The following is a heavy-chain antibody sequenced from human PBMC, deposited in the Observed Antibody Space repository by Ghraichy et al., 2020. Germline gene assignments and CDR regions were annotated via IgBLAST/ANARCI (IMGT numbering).Heavy chain of an antibody. CDR3: ARHHWRGNDAFDI. D-gene: IGHD3-16*01. V-gene: IGHV4-39*01. Sequence: GSLRLSCTVSGGSISSNDDYWGWIRQPPGKGLEWIGSIFYNGNVYYNPSLKSRVTISVDTSKNQFSLKLSSVTAADTAVYYCARHHWRGNDAFDIWGQGTLFTVSS. CDR1: GGSISSNDDY. J-gene: IGHJ3*02. CDR2: IFYNGNV.